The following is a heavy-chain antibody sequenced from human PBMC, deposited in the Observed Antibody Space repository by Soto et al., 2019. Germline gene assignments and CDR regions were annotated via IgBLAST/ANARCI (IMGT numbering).Heavy chain of an antibody. CDR2: IYYSGST. V-gene: IGHV4-31*03. Sequence: PSETLSLTCTVSGGSISSGGYDWSWIRQHPGKGLEWIGYIYYSGSTYYNPSLKSRVTISVDTSKNQFSLKLSSVTAADTAVYYCARDRGSGRFDYYYYGMDVWGQGTTVTVSS. CDR1: GGSISSGGYD. CDR3: ARDRGSGRFDYYYYGMDV. J-gene: IGHJ6*02. D-gene: IGHD3-10*01.